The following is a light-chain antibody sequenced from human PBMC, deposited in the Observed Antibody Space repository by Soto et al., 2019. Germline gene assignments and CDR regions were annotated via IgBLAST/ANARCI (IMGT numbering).Light chain of an antibody. Sequence: VLTRSPGAPSFSPGDRAALSFSPSDSVSNNYLARYQQKPGQAPRLLIYGASNRATGIPDRFSGSGSGTDFTLTITRLEPEDFAVYYCQQYGGSPRTFGQGTKVEIK. J-gene: IGKJ1*01. CDR2: GAS. CDR1: DSVSNNY. CDR3: QQYGGSPRT. V-gene: IGKV3-20*01.